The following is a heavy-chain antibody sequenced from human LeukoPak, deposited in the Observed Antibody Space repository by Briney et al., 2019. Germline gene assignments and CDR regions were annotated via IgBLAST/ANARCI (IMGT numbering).Heavy chain of an antibody. CDR1: GGSISDSY. Sequence: SETLSLTCTVSGGSISDSYWGWIRHPPGKGLEWIGYIYYSGSTKYNPSLMSRVTISIDTSKNQFSLKLSSVSAADTAVYYCARSWQEVGTFDYWGQGTLVTVSS. J-gene: IGHJ4*02. V-gene: IGHV4-59*01. CDR2: IYYSGST. D-gene: IGHD4-23*01. CDR3: ARSWQEVGTFDY.